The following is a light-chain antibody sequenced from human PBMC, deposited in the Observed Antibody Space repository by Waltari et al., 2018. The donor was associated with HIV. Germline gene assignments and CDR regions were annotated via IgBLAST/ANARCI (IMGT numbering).Light chain of an antibody. CDR3: QAWDSSTWV. J-gene: IGLJ3*02. Sequence: SYALTQPPSVSVSPGPTATITCSGDTLGDKFTCWYQQKPGQSPVLGSDQASKRPSGIPERFSGSNSGNTATLTISGTQAMDEADYYCQAWDSSTWVFGGGTKLTVL. CDR1: TLGDKF. CDR2: QAS. V-gene: IGLV3-1*01.